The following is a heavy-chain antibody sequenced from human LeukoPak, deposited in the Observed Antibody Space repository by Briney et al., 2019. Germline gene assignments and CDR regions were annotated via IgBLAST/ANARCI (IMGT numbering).Heavy chain of an antibody. CDR3: ATVGSSGYYYRGQYFQH. CDR1: GYTFTSYD. CDR2: MNPNSGNT. D-gene: IGHD3-22*01. Sequence: GASVKVSCKASGYTFTSYDIDWVRQATGQGLEWMGWMNPNSGNTGYAQKFQGRVTMTEDTSTDTAYMELSSLRSEDTAVYYCATVGSSGYYYRGQYFQHWGQGTLVTVSS. J-gene: IGHJ1*01. V-gene: IGHV1-8*02.